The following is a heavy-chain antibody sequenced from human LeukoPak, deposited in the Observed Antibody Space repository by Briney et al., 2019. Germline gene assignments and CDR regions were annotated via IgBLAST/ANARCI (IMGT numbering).Heavy chain of an antibody. J-gene: IGHJ5*02. V-gene: IGHV1-46*01. CDR1: GYTFTSYG. Sequence: ASVKVSCKASGYTFTSYGISWVRQAPGQGLEWMGIINPSGGSTGYAQKFQGRVTMTRDTSTSTVYMELSSLRSEDTAVYYCARRIDRGWGSMFDPWGQGTLVTVSS. D-gene: IGHD3-16*01. CDR2: INPSGGST. CDR3: ARRIDRGWGSMFDP.